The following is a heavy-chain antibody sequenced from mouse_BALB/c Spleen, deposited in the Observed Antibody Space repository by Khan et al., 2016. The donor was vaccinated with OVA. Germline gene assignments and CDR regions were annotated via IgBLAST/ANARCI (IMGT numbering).Heavy chain of an antibody. D-gene: IGHD2-3*01. Sequence: VQLKQSGAELVKPGASVKLSCTASGFNIKDTYIHWVKQRPEQGLEWIGRITPANGNNEYDPKFQGKATMRADTSSNTAYLQLSSLTSGDTAVYYCVRPSYDPRNFGVWGAGTTVTVSS. CDR3: VRPSYDPRNFGV. V-gene: IGHV14-3*02. CDR2: ITPANGNN. CDR1: GFNIKDTY. J-gene: IGHJ1*01.